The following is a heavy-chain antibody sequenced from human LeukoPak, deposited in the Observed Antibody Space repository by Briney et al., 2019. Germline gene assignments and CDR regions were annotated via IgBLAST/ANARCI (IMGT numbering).Heavy chain of an antibody. CDR1: GFTFSSYA. Sequence: PGGSLRLSCAASGFTFSSYAMSRVRQAPGKGLEWVSAISGSGGSTYYADSVKGRFTISRDNAKNSLYLQMNSLRAEDTAVYYCGRGGSYRAFDIWGQGTMVTVSS. D-gene: IGHD5-24*01. CDR3: GRGGSYRAFDI. CDR2: ISGSGGST. J-gene: IGHJ3*02. V-gene: IGHV3-23*01.